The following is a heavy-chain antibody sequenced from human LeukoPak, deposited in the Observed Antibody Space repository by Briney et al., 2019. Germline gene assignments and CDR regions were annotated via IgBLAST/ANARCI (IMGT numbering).Heavy chain of an antibody. CDR3: ARHYDSSGFYFDY. CDR1: GGSISSYY. V-gene: IGHV4-59*08. CDR2: IYYSGST. Sequence: SETLSLTCTVSGGSISSYYWSWIRQPPGKGLEWSGYIYYSGSTSYNPSLKSRVTISVDTSKNQFSLTLNSVTAADTAVYYCARHYDSSGFYFDYWGQGTLVTVSS. J-gene: IGHJ4*02. D-gene: IGHD3-22*01.